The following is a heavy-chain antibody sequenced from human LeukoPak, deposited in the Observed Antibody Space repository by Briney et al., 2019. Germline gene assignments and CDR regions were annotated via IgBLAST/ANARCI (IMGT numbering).Heavy chain of an antibody. CDR3: AKHIIAAGDYGMDV. CDR2: ISWNSGSI. D-gene: IGHD6-25*01. J-gene: IGHJ6*02. Sequence: PGGSLRLSCAASGFTFDDYAMHWVRQAPGKGLEWVSGISWNSGSIGYADSVKGRFTISRDNAKNSLYLQMNSLRAEDTALYYCAKHIIAAGDYGMDVWGQGTTVTVSS. CDR1: GFTFDDYA. V-gene: IGHV3-9*01.